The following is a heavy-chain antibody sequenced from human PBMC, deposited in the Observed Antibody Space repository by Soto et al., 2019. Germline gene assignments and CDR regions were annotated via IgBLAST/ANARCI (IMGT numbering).Heavy chain of an antibody. J-gene: IGHJ3*02. V-gene: IGHV4-34*01. CDR2: INHSGST. CDR3: ARDRMGVEDAFDI. Sequence: QVQLQQWGAGLLKPSETLSLTCAVYGGSFSGYYWSWIRQPPGKGLEWIGEINHSGSTNYNPSLKCRVTIKVDKSKNQFSLKLSSVTAAYTAVYYCARDRMGVEDAFDIWGQGTMVTVSS. CDR1: GGSFSGYY. D-gene: IGHD3-16*01.